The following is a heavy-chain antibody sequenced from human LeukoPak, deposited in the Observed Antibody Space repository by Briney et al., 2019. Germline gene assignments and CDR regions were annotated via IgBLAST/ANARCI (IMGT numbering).Heavy chain of an antibody. CDR1: GYTFISSG. CDR3: ARGRSAVAGGY. CDR2: VSAYNVNT. Sequence: ASVKVSCKASGYTFISSGISWVRQAPGQGLEWMGWVSAYNVNTKYAQKLQGRVTMTTDTSTSTAYMELRSLRSDDTAVYYCARGRSAVAGGYWGQGTLVTVSS. D-gene: IGHD6-19*01. V-gene: IGHV1-18*01. J-gene: IGHJ4*02.